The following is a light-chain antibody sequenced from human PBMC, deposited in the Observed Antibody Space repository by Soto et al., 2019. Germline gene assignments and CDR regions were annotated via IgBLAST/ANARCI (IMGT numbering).Light chain of an antibody. CDR1: QSASSRY. CDR3: LQYGSSPWT. CDR2: GAS. V-gene: IGKV3-20*01. Sequence: EIVLTQSPGTLSLSPGERATLSCRAGQSASSRYLAWYQLKPGPAPRVLIYGASSRATGIPDRFSGSGSGTDFTLTISRLEPEDFAVYYCLQYGSSPWTFGQGTKVEIK. J-gene: IGKJ1*01.